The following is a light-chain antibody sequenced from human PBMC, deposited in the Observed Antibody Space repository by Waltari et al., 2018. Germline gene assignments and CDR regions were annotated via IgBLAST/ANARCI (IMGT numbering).Light chain of an antibody. J-gene: IGLJ2*01. CDR2: EVR. Sequence: QSALTQPASVSGSPGPSITISCTGTSRDVGGYNHASWYQQHPGKAPKLMIYEVRNRPSGVSNRFSGSKSGNTASLTISGLQAEDEADYYCSSYTSSSTLVFGGGTKLTVL. CDR3: SSYTSSSTLV. CDR1: SRDVGGYNH. V-gene: IGLV2-14*01.